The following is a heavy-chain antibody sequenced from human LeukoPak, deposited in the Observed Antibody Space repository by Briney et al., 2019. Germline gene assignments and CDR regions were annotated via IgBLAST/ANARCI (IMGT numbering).Heavy chain of an antibody. CDR3: ARGGGYYFDY. J-gene: IGHJ4*02. Sequence: SETLSLTCAVSDGSVSSHNWWNWVRQPPGKGLEWIGEIFHSGSTNYNPSLKSRVTISMDKSKNQLSLWLTSVTAADTAIYYCARGGGYYFDYWGQGTLVTVSS. V-gene: IGHV4-4*02. CDR2: IFHSGST. CDR1: DGSVSSHNW. D-gene: IGHD4-23*01.